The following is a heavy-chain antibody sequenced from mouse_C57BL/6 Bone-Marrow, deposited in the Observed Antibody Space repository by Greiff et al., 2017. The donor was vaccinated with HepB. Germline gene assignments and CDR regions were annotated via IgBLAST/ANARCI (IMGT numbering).Heavy chain of an antibody. V-gene: IGHV5-16*02. CDR2: INYDGGST. J-gene: IGHJ4*01. D-gene: IGHD2-2*01. Sequence: EVQRVESEGGLVQPGSSMKLSCTASGFTFSDYYMAWVRQVPEKGLEWVANINYDGGSTYYLDSLKSRFIISRDNAKNILYLQMSSLKSEDTATYYCARRGGYYYAMDYWGQGTSVTVSS. CDR3: ARRGGYYYAMDY. CDR1: GFTFSDYY.